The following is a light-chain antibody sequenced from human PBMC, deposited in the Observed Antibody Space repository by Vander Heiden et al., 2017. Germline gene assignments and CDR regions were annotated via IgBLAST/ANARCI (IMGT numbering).Light chain of an antibody. J-gene: IGKJ2*01. CDR1: QSISSW. Sequence: DFQLSPSPSTLVASAGDQVTITCRASQSISSWLAWYQQKPGKAPKLLIYKASSLESGVPSRFSGSGSETEFTLTISSLQPDDFATYYCQQYNSYSSYTFGQGTKLEIK. V-gene: IGKV1-5*03. CDR2: KAS. CDR3: QQYNSYSSYT.